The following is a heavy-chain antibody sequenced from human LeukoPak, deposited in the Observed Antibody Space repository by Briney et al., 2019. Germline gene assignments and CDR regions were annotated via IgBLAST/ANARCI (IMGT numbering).Heavy chain of an antibody. CDR3: AKGGYCSGGSCYSSFDY. CDR1: GFTFSSYA. J-gene: IGHJ4*02. CDR2: ISGSGGST. D-gene: IGHD2-15*01. V-gene: IGHV3-23*01. Sequence: GGSLRLPCAASGFTFSSYAMSWVRQAPGKGLEWVSAISGSGGSTYYADSVKGRFTISRDNSKNTLYLQMNGLRAEDTAVYYCAKGGYCSGGSCYSSFDYWGQGTLVTVSS.